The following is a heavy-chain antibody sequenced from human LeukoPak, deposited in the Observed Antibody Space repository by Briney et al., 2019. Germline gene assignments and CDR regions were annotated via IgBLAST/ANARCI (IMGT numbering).Heavy chain of an antibody. CDR2: ISAYNGNT. D-gene: IGHD3-3*01. CDR3: ARETYYDFWSGYLPYYYYYYMDV. Sequence: ASVKVSCKVSGYTLTELSMHWVRQAPGQGLEWMGWISAYNGNTNYAQKLQGRVTMTTDTSTSTAYMELRSLRSDDTAVYYCARETYYDFWSGYLPYYYYYYMDVWGKGTTVTVSS. V-gene: IGHV1-18*01. J-gene: IGHJ6*03. CDR1: GYTLTELS.